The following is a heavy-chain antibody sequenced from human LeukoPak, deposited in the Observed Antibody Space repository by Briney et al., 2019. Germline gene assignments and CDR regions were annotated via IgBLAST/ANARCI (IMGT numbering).Heavy chain of an antibody. D-gene: IGHD5-12*01. V-gene: IGHV3-72*01. CDR1: GFTSSDHP. CDR3: RVATTNPDY. Sequence: RGSLRLSCAASGFTSSDHPMDSVRPAPGKGLEWVGRTENKAQRLTTQYAASVQGRFTISRDGSKNSMSLQMSSLKSEDTAVYYCRVATTNPDYWGQGTLVTVSS. CDR2: TENKAQRLTT. J-gene: IGHJ4*02.